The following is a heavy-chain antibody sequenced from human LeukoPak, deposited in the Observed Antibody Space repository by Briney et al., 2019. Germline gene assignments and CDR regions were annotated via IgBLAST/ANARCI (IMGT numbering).Heavy chain of an antibody. V-gene: IGHV3-23*01. J-gene: IGHJ4*02. CDR3: AKEDYYDREYYFDY. CDR2: ISGSGGST. CDR1: GFAFSSYA. D-gene: IGHD3-22*01. Sequence: GGSVRLSCAASGFAFSSYAMSWVRQAPGKGLEWVSAISGSGGSTYYADSVKGRFTISRDNPKNTLYLQMNSLRAEDTAVYYCAKEDYYDREYYFDYWGQGTLVTVSS.